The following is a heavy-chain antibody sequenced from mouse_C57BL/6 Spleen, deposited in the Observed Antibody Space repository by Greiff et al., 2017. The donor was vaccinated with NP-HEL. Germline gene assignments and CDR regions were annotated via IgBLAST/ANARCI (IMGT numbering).Heavy chain of an antibody. CDR2: IHPNSGST. CDR1: GYTFTSYW. V-gene: IGHV1-64*01. CDR3: ARGGYDYVQYWYFDV. J-gene: IGHJ1*03. Sequence: QVQLQQPGAELVKPGASVKLSCKASGYTFTSYWMHWVKQRPRQGLEWIGMIHPNSGSTNYNEKFKSKATLTVDKSSSTAYMQLSSLTSEDSAVYYCARGGYDYVQYWYFDVWGTGTTVTVSS. D-gene: IGHD2-4*01.